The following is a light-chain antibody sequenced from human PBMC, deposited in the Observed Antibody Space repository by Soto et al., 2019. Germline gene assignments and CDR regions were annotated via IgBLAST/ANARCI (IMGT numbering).Light chain of an antibody. Sequence: VPTESPPSPSLSPPERATLSCTASQSVSTYLAWYQQKPGQAPRLLIYDAFNRATGVPARFRGSGSGTDFTLTIRGLEPEDFSVYYCQQRDKWPLTFGQGTRVEIK. J-gene: IGKJ5*01. CDR2: DAF. V-gene: IGKV3-11*01. CDR3: QQRDKWPLT. CDR1: QSVSTY.